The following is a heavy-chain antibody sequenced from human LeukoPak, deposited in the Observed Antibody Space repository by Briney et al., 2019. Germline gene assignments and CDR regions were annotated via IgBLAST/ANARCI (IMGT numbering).Heavy chain of an antibody. CDR1: GFTFSNYW. V-gene: IGHV3-7*01. J-gene: IGHJ4*02. D-gene: IGHD1-14*01. CDR2: IKYYGGEK. Sequence: GGSLRLSCAASGFTFSNYWMSWVRQTPGKGLEWVANIKYYGGEKYYADSVRGRFTISRDNAKSSLYLQMNSLRAEDTAVYYCASALPADHFDFWGQGTLVTVSS. CDR3: ASALPADHFDF.